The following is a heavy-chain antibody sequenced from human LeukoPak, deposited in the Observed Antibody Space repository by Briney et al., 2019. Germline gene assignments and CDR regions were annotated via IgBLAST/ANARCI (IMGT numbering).Heavy chain of an antibody. CDR1: GFTFSSYT. Sequence: GGSLRLSCAASGFTFSSYTMNWVRQAPGKGLEWVSSISSSSSYIYYADSVKGRFTISRDNAKNSLYLQMNSLRAEDAAVYYCTRVAPTGDLDYWGQGTLVTVSS. J-gene: IGHJ4*02. V-gene: IGHV3-21*01. CDR3: TRVAPTGDLDY. D-gene: IGHD7-27*01. CDR2: ISSSSSYI.